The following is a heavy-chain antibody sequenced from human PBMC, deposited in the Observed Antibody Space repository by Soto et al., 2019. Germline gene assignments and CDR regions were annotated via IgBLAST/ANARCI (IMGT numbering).Heavy chain of an antibody. CDR2: INHSGTT. Sequence: SETLSLTCTIYVVSFSGYYWTWIRQPPGKGLEWIGEINHSGTTNYSPSLKRRVSISVDTSKDKFSLNLSSVTAADTAVYYCASGKTRTARPSLRYYYYGLDVWGQGTTVTVSS. D-gene: IGHD6-6*01. CDR1: VVSFSGYY. J-gene: IGHJ6*02. V-gene: IGHV4-34*01. CDR3: ASGKTRTARPSLRYYYYGLDV.